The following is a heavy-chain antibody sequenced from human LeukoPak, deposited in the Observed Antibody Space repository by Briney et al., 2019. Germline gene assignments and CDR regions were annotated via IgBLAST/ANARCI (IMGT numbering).Heavy chain of an antibody. CDR1: GYTFTSYG. CDR3: ARPSDYYDSSGLGD. J-gene: IGHJ4*02. V-gene: IGHV1-18*01. D-gene: IGHD3-22*01. CDR2: ISAYNGNT. Sequence: ASVKVSCKASGYTFTSYGISWVRQAPGQGLEWMGWISAYNGNTNYAQKLQGRVTMTTDTSTSTAYMELRSLRSDDTAVYYCARPSDYYDSSGLGDWGQGTLVTVSS.